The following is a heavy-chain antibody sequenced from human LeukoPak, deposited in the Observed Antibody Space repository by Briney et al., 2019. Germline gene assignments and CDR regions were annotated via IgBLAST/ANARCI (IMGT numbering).Heavy chain of an antibody. CDR1: GGSFSGYY. D-gene: IGHD3-22*01. J-gene: IGHJ4*02. V-gene: IGHV4-34*01. CDR3: ARDVYYYDSSGYSNFDY. Sequence: SETLSLTCAVYGGSFSGYYWSWIRQPPGKGLEWIGEINHSGSTNYNPSLKSRVTMSVDTSKNQFSLKLSSVTAADTAVYYCARDVYYYDSSGYSNFDYWGQGTLVTVSS. CDR2: INHSGST.